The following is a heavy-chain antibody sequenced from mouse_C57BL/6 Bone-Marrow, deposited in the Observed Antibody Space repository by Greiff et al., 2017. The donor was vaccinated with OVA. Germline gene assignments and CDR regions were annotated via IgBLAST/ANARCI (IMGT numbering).Heavy chain of an antibody. CDR3: AREDLNGSSYDAMDY. Sequence: ESGPGLVKPSQSLSLTCSVTGYSITSGYYWNWIRQFPGNKLEWMGYISYDGSNNYNPSLKNRISITRDTSKNQFFLKLKSVITEDTSTYKCAREDLNGSSYDAMDYWGQGTSVTVSS. V-gene: IGHV3-6*01. CDR2: ISYDGSN. J-gene: IGHJ4*01. CDR1: GYSITSGYY. D-gene: IGHD1-1*01.